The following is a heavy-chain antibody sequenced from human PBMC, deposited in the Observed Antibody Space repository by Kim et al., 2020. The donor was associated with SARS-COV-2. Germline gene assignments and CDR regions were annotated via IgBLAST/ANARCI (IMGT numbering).Heavy chain of an antibody. Sequence: GESLKISCKGSGYSFTSYWISWVRQMPGKGLEWMGRIDPSDSYTNYSPSFQGHVTISADKSISTAYLQWSSLKASDTAMYYCARWGAGSGTPHIYGMDVWGQGTTVTVSS. D-gene: IGHD3-10*01. CDR2: IDPSDSYT. J-gene: IGHJ6*02. CDR3: ARWGAGSGTPHIYGMDV. V-gene: IGHV5-10-1*01. CDR1: GYSFTSYW.